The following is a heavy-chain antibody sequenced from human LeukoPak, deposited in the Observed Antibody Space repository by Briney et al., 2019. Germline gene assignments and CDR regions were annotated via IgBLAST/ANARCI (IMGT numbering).Heavy chain of an antibody. D-gene: IGHD1-26*01. J-gene: IGHJ4*02. CDR2: INASGGGT. CDR1: GYTFTGYY. CDR3: ARARHYRYSETYDSDY. V-gene: IGHV1-46*01. Sequence: ASVKVSCKPSGYTFTGYYMPWVRQAPGQGLEWIGIINASGGGTSYAQKFQGRVTMTGDTSTSTVYMELSSLRSEDTAIYYCARARHYRYSETYDSDYWGQGTLVTVSS.